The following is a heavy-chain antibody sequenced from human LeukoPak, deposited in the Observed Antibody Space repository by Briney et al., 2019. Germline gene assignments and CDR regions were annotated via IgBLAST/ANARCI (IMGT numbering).Heavy chain of an antibody. D-gene: IGHD5-18*01. CDR2: IIPIFGTA. CDR1: GYTFTSYY. Sequence: SVKVSCKASGYTFTSYYMHWVRQAPGQGLEWMGGIIPIFGTANYAQKFQGRVTITADESTSTAYMELSSLRSEDTAVYYCARDPDTAMVNARGYWGQGTLVTVSS. V-gene: IGHV1-69*13. CDR3: ARDPDTAMVNARGY. J-gene: IGHJ4*02.